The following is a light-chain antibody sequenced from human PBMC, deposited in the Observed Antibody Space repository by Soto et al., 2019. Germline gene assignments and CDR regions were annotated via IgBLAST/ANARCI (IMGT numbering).Light chain of an antibody. V-gene: IGLV2-14*01. Sequence: QSVLTQPASVSGSPGQSITISCTGTSSDVGGYTFVSWYQQHPGKAPKLLIYEVGNWPSGVSKRFSGSKSGNTASLTISGLQAEDEADYYCSSYPSSSTVIFGGGTQLTVL. J-gene: IGLJ2*01. CDR1: SSDVGGYTF. CDR2: EVG. CDR3: SSYPSSSTVI.